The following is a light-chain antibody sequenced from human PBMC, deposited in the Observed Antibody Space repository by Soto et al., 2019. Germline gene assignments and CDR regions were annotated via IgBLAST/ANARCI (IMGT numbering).Light chain of an antibody. CDR3: QQYDTYSMYT. Sequence: DIQMTQSPSTLSASVWDRVTITCRASQSISNWLAWYQQKPGKAPKLLVYDASTLEGGVPSRFSGSASGTKFTLTISSLQPDDFATYYCQQYDTYSMYTFGPGTRLEIK. V-gene: IGKV1-5*01. J-gene: IGKJ5*01. CDR1: QSISNW. CDR2: DAS.